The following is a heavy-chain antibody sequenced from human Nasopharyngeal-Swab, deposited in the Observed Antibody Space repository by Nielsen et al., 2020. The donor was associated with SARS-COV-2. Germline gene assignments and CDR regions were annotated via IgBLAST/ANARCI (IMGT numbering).Heavy chain of an antibody. CDR1: GYTFTGYY. D-gene: IGHD4-17*01. V-gene: IGHV1-2*02. Sequence: ASVKVPCKASGYTFTGYYMHWVRQAPGQGLEWMGWINPNSGGTNYAQKFQGRVTMTRDTSISTAYMELSRLRSDDTAVYYCARDTTVSSNAFDIWGQGTMVTVSS. CDR3: ARDTTVSSNAFDI. CDR2: INPNSGGT. J-gene: IGHJ3*02.